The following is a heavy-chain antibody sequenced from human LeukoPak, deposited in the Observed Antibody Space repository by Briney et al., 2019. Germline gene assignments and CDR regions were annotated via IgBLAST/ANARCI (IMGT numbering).Heavy chain of an antibody. CDR3: ARRGYYGSGSSTYFDY. J-gene: IGHJ4*02. CDR2: IYYSGTT. D-gene: IGHD3-10*01. Sequence: SGPALVKPTQTLTLTCTFSGFSLSTGGMCVSWIRQPPGKGLEWIGSIYYSGTTYYNPSLKSRVTISVDTSKNQFSLKLSSVTAADTAVYYCARRGYYGSGSSTYFDYWGQGTLVAVSS. CDR1: GFSLSTGGMC. V-gene: IGHV4-39*01.